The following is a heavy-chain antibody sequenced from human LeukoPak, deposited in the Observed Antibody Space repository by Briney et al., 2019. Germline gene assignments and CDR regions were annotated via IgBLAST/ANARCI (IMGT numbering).Heavy chain of an antibody. CDR3: ARRRYYDGSGYLE. CDR1: GDFVSRSDSY. D-gene: IGHD3-22*01. J-gene: IGHJ1*01. Sequence: SETLSLTCSVSGDFVSRSDSYWDWIRQPPGKGLEWIGTIYYSGRTYYSPSLKSRVTMSVDPSNNQFSLNLRSVTAADTAVYYCARRRYYDGSGYLEWGQGTLLSVSS. V-gene: IGHV4-39*01. CDR2: IYYSGRT.